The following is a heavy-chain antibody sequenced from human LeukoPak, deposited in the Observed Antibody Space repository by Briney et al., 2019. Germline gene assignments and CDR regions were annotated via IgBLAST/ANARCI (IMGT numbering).Heavy chain of an antibody. Sequence: SQTLSLTCTVSGGPISSGDYYWSWIRQPPGKGLEWIGYIYYSGSTYYNPSLKSRVTISVDTSKNQFSLKLSSVTAADTAVYYCARGFSSNFHFDYWGQGTLVTVSS. CDR1: GGPISSGDYY. J-gene: IGHJ4*02. CDR3: ARGFSSNFHFDY. D-gene: IGHD4-11*01. V-gene: IGHV4-30-4*08. CDR2: IYYSGST.